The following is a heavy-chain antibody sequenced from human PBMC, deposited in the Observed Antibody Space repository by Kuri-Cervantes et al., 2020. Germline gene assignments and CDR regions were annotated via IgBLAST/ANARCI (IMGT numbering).Heavy chain of an antibody. J-gene: IGHJ6*02. Sequence: GGSLRLSCAASGFTFSSYGMHWVRQAPGKGLEWVAVISYDGSNKYYADSVKGRFSISRDNATNTLYLHMNSLRAEDTAVYYCARGNFYAMDVWGQGTTVTVSS. CDR2: ISYDGSNK. CDR3: ARGNFYAMDV. V-gene: IGHV3-30*03. CDR1: GFTFSSYG.